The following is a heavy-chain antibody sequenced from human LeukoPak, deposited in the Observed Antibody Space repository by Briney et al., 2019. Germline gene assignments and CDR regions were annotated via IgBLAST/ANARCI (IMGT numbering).Heavy chain of an antibody. CDR2: IYSSGTT. CDR3: ARGKIWSPVYLSH. Sequence: PSETLSLTCTVSGGSISSYYWSWIRQPPGKGLEGIGNIYSSGTTNYNPSLKSRVTISMDTSKNQFSLKLSSVTAADTAVYYCARGKIWSPVYLSHWGQGTLVTVSS. V-gene: IGHV4-59*01. D-gene: IGHD3-10*01. J-gene: IGHJ4*02. CDR1: GGSISSYY.